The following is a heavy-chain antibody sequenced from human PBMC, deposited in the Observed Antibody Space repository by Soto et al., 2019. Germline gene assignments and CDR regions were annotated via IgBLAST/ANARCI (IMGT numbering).Heavy chain of an antibody. CDR3: ARRGRYDNSGYDWYFDL. V-gene: IGHV4-39*01. CDR1: GGSILDSTYY. CDR2: IFYSGGT. J-gene: IGHJ2*01. Sequence: PSETLSLTCAVSGGSILDSTYYWAWIRQSPGKGLEWIVTIFYSGGTFYTPSLKSRVTMSVDTSNNQFSLKLSSVTAADTAVYYCARRGRYDNSGYDWYFDLWGRGTLVTVSS. D-gene: IGHD3-22*01.